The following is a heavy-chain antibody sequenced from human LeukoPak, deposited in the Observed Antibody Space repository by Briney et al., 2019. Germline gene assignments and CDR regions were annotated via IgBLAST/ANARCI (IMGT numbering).Heavy chain of an antibody. V-gene: IGHV4-59*12. Sequence: SETLSLTCTVSGGSISSYYWSWIRQPPGKGLEWIGYIYYSGSTNYNPSLKSRVTISVDTSKNQFSLKLSSVTAADTAVYYCASLYYYDSSGYYPTHDYWGQGTLVTVSS. CDR2: IYYSGST. D-gene: IGHD3-22*01. CDR3: ASLYYYDSSGYYPTHDY. J-gene: IGHJ4*02. CDR1: GGSISSYY.